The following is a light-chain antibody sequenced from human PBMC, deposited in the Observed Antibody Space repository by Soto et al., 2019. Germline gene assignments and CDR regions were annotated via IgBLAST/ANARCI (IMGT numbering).Light chain of an antibody. J-gene: IGKJ1*01. CDR2: GAS. V-gene: IGKV3-20*01. CDR3: QQYGSSRWT. Sequence: EIVLTQSPGTLSLSPGERATLSCRASKSVSNNYLAWYQQKPGQAPRLLIYGASSRATGIPDRFSGSGSGTAFALTISRLEPQDFSVYYCQQYGSSRWTFGQGTKVEIK. CDR1: KSVSNNY.